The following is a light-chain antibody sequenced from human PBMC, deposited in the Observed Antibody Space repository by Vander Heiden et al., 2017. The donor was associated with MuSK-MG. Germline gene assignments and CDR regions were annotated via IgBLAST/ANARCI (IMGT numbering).Light chain of an antibody. CDR3: QQYNNWQRGT. CDR1: QSVSSN. Sequence: EIVMTQSPATLSVSPGERATLSCRASQSVSSNLAWYQQKPGQAPRLLIYGASTRATGIPARFSGSGSGTEFTLTISSLQSEDFAVYYCQQYNNWQRGTFGPGTKVDIK. V-gene: IGKV3-15*01. J-gene: IGKJ3*01. CDR2: GAS.